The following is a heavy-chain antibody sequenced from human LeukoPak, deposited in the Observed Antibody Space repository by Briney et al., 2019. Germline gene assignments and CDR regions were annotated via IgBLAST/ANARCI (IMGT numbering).Heavy chain of an antibody. CDR2: IRKDGNEK. CDR3: AREPSISVAGAGDY. J-gene: IGHJ4*02. V-gene: IGHV3-7*01. D-gene: IGHD6-19*01. CDR1: GFTFSSYW. Sequence: GGSLRLSCAVSGFTFSSYWMSWVRQAPGKGLEWVANIRKDGNEKYYVDSVKGRFTISRDNAKNLLYLQVNSLRVDDTAVYYCAREPSISVAGAGDYWGQGTLVTVSS.